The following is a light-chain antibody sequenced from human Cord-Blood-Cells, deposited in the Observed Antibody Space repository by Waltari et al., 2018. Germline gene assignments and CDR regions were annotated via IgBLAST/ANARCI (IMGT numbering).Light chain of an antibody. CDR1: SSDVGSYNL. J-gene: IGLJ2*01. CDR2: EGS. CDR3: CSYAGSSTFVV. V-gene: IGLV2-23*03. Sequence: QSALTQPASVSGSPGQSITISCTGTSSDVGSYNLVSWYQQHPGKAPKLMIYEGSKRPSGVSNRFSVSKSGNPASLTISGLQAGDEADYYCCSYAGSSTFVVFGGGTKLTVL.